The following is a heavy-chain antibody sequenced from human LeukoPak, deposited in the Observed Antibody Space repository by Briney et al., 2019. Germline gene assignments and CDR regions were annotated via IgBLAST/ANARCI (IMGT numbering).Heavy chain of an antibody. CDR3: VRSDDFWSGYYGY. CDR1: SDSIFTSNW. Sequence: SSETLSLTCTVSSDSIFTSNWWSWVRQPPGKGLEWIGQIFHSGSTSYSPSLKSRVTISMDKSKNQISLRLTSVTAADTAVYYCVRSDDFWSGYYGYWGQGTLVTVSS. J-gene: IGHJ4*02. CDR2: IFHSGST. D-gene: IGHD3-3*01. V-gene: IGHV4-4*02.